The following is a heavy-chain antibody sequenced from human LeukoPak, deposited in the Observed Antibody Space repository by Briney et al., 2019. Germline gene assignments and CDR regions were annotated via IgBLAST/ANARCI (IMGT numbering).Heavy chain of an antibody. CDR2: IYPGDSDT. CDR1: GYSFTSYW. CDR3: ARQPSITMVRGGIYGMDV. Sequence: GESLKISCKGSGYSFTSYWIGWVRQMPGKGLEWMGIIYPGDSDTRYSPSFQGQVTISADKSISTAYLQWSSLKASDTAMYYCARQPSITMVRGGIYGMDVWGQGTTVTVSS. J-gene: IGHJ6*02. D-gene: IGHD3-10*01. V-gene: IGHV5-51*01.